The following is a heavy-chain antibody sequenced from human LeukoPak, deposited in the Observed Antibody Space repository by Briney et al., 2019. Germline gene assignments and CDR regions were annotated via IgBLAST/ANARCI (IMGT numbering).Heavy chain of an antibody. D-gene: IGHD5-18*01. CDR3: ARSRDTAMVLSY. CDR1: GGTFSSYA. CDR2: IIPIFGIA. Sequence: SVKVSCKASGGTFSSYAISWVRQAPGQGLEWMGRIIPIFGIANYAQKFPGRVTITADKSTSTAYMELSSLRSEDTAVYYCARSRDTAMVLSYWGQGTLVTVSS. J-gene: IGHJ4*02. V-gene: IGHV1-69*04.